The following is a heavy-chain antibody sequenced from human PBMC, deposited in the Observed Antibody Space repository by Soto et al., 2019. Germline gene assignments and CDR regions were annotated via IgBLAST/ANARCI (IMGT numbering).Heavy chain of an antibody. J-gene: IGHJ4*02. CDR1: GFTFSDYY. D-gene: IGHD3-9*01. Sequence: GGSLRLSCAASGFTFSDYYMSWIRQAPGKGLEWVSYISSSGSTIYYADSVKGRFTISRDNAKNSLYLQMNSLRAEDTAVYYCVREEYAILSGREDYWGQGTPVTVSS. V-gene: IGHV3-11*04. CDR2: ISSSGSTI. CDR3: VREEYAILSGREDY.